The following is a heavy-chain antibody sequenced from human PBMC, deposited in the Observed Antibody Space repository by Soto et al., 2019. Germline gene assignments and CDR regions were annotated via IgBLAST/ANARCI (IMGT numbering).Heavy chain of an antibody. J-gene: IGHJ5*02. CDR1: GGSISSGGYS. V-gene: IGHV4-30-2*01. Sequence: SETLSLTCAVSGGSISSGGYSWSWIRQPPGKGLEWIGYIYHSGSTYYNPSLKSRVTISVDRSKNQFSLKLSSVTAADTAVYYCAREIVDTAMGNWFDPWGQGTLVTVSS. D-gene: IGHD5-18*01. CDR3: AREIVDTAMGNWFDP. CDR2: IYHSGST.